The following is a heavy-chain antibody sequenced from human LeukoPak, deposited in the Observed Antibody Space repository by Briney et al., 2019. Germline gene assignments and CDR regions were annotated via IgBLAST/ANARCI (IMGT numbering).Heavy chain of an antibody. Sequence: PSETLSLTCTVSGGSISSYYWSWIRQPLGKGLEWIGYIYYSGSTNYNPSLKSRVTISVDTSKSQFSLKLSSVTAADTAVYYCARDRYYGSGTGAFDIWGQGTMVTVSS. CDR1: GGSISSYY. V-gene: IGHV4-59*12. CDR3: ARDRYYGSGTGAFDI. D-gene: IGHD3-10*01. CDR2: IYYSGST. J-gene: IGHJ3*02.